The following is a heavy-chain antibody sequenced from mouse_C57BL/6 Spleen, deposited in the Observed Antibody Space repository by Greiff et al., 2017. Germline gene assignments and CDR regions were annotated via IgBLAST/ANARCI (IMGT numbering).Heavy chain of an antibody. CDR1: GFTFTDYY. Sequence: EVMLVESGGGLVQPGGSLSLSCAASGFTFTDYYMSWVRQPPGKALEWLGFIRNKANGYTTEYSASVKGRFTISRDNSQSILYLQMNARRAEDSATYYCARSLYDYAYAMDYWGQGTSVTVSS. CDR3: ARSLYDYAYAMDY. D-gene: IGHD2-4*01. V-gene: IGHV7-3*01. J-gene: IGHJ4*01. CDR2: IRNKANGYTT.